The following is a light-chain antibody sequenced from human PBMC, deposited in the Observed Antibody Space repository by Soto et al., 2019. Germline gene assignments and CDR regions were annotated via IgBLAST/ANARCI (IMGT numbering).Light chain of an antibody. CDR3: QQYYDNPRT. V-gene: IGKV4-1*01. CDR1: QNIFYNSDNKNY. J-gene: IGKJ1*01. Sequence: DIVMTQSPDSLAVSLGERATINCRSSQNIFYNSDNKNYLAWYQQKPGQPPKLLIYWASTRQSGVPDRFSGSGSWTYFTLTISSLQAEDVAVYYCQQYYDNPRTFGQGTTVEIK. CDR2: WAS.